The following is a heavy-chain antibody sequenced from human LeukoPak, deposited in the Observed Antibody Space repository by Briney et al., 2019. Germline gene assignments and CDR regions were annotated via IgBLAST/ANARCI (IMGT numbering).Heavy chain of an antibody. D-gene: IGHD2-21*01. V-gene: IGHV3-23*01. J-gene: IGHJ4*02. CDR3: AKPAMIKVIATSSPKGLNY. CDR2: ISGSGDST. Sequence: PGGSLRLSCAASGFRFSYNAMNWVRQAPGKGLEWVSGISGSGDSTYYADPVRGRFTISRDNSKETVYLQMTSLRADDTAVYYCAKPAMIKVIATSSPKGLNYWGQGALVTVSS. CDR1: GFRFSYNA.